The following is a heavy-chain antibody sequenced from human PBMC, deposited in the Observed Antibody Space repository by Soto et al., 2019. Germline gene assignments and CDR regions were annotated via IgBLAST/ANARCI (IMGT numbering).Heavy chain of an antibody. CDR1: GFTFSSYA. CDR3: ARGRITMVRGVIITHRDPSFDY. V-gene: IGHV3-64*01. Sequence: GGSLRLSCAASGFTFSSYAMHWVRQAPGKGLEYVSAISSNGGSTYYANSVKGRFTISRDNSKNTLYLQMGSLRAEDMAVYYCARGRITMVRGVIITHRDPSFDYWGQGTLVTVSS. J-gene: IGHJ4*02. D-gene: IGHD3-10*01. CDR2: ISSNGGST.